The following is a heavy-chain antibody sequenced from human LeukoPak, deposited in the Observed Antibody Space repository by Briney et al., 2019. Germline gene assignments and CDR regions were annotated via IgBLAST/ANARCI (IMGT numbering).Heavy chain of an antibody. CDR2: IAYDGSSK. D-gene: IGHD2-15*01. V-gene: IGHV3-30-3*01. CDR3: ARDLSYCSGGSCYSAVGMDV. CDR1: GFTFSSYA. J-gene: IGHJ6*02. Sequence: PGRSLRLSCAASGFTFSSYAMHWVRQAPGKGLEWVAVIAYDGSSKYYADFVTGRFTISRDNSKNTLYLQMNSLRAEDTAVYYCARDLSYCSGGSCYSAVGMDVWGQGTTVTVSS.